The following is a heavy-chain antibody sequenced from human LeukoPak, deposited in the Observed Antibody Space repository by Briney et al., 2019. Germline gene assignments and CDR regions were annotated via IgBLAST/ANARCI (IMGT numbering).Heavy chain of an antibody. J-gene: IGHJ4*02. V-gene: IGHV4-39*01. CDR2: IYYSGST. Sequence: SETLSLTCTFSVGSIRTGSYYGGWIRHPPGKGLEWIGSIYYSGSTYYNPSLKSRVTISVDTSKSQFSLKLSSVSAADTAIYYCARHTTVFGVIRIWGQGTTVTVSS. D-gene: IGHD3-3*01. CDR3: ARHTTVFGVIRI. CDR1: VGSIRTGSYY.